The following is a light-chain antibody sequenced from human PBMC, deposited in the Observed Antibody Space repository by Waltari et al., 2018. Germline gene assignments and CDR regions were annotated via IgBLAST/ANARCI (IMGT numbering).Light chain of an antibody. CDR3: QVWDSSSDHWV. Sequence: SYVLTQPPSVSVAPGKTARITCGGNNIGEKSVHWFQQKAGQAPVLVISFDSDRPSGIPERLSGSNSGNTATLTITRVEAGDEADYYCQVWDSSSDHWVFGGGTKLTVL. CDR2: FDS. J-gene: IGLJ3*02. V-gene: IGLV3-21*04. CDR1: NIGEKS.